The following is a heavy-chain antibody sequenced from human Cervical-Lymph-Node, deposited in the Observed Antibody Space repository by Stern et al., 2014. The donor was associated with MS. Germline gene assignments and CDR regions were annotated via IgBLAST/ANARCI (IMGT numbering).Heavy chain of an antibody. D-gene: IGHD6-6*01. CDR3: ARGEGHYSSSAFGY. J-gene: IGHJ4*02. V-gene: IGHV3-74*02. CDR2: INGDGSTK. Sequence: EVQLVESGGGLVQPGGSLRLSCAASGFTFRAYWMHCVRQVPGKGLVWVSHINGDGSTKNYADSVKGRFTISRDNAKNTLYLQMDSLRAEDTAVYYCARGEGHYSSSAFGYWGQGSLVTVSS. CDR1: GFTFRAYW.